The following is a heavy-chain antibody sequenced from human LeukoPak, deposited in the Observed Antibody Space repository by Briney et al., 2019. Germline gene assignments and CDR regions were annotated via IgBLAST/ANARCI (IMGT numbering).Heavy chain of an antibody. J-gene: IGHJ4*02. Sequence: KPSETLSLNRTVSCYSISSGFYWGWVRQPPGKGLEWIGSIYHSGSTYYNPSLKSRVTISVDTSKNQFSLKLSSVTAADTAVYYCARDGGVTTVDDYWGQGTLVTVSS. V-gene: IGHV4-38-2*02. CDR1: CYSISSGFY. D-gene: IGHD4-11*01. CDR3: ARDGGVTTVDDY. CDR2: IYHSGST.